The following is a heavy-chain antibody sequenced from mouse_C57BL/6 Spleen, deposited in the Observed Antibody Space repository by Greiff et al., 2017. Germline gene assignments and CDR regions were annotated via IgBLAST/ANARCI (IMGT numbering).Heavy chain of an antibody. Sequence: QVHVKQPGAELVMPGASVKLSCKASGYTFTSYWMHWVKQRPGQGLEWIGEINPSDSYTNYNQKFKGKSTLTVDKSSSTAYMQLSSLTSEDSAVYYCARASHGDSSYYYAMDYWGQGTSVTVSS. CDR1: GYTFTSYW. J-gene: IGHJ4*01. CDR3: ARASHGDSSYYYAMDY. V-gene: IGHV1-69*01. D-gene: IGHD1-1*02. CDR2: INPSDSYT.